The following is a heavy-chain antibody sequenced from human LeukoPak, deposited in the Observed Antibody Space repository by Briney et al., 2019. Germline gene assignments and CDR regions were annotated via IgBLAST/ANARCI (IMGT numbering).Heavy chain of an antibody. CDR1: GGSISSSSYY. V-gene: IGHV4-39*07. J-gene: IGHJ4*02. D-gene: IGHD6-6*01. Sequence: SETLSLTCTVSGGSISSSSYYWGWIRQPPGKGLEWIGSIYYSGSTYYNPSLKSRDTISVDTSKNQFSLKLSSVTAADTAVYYCARDFHSSSSELDYWGQGTLVTVSS. CDR3: ARDFHSSSSELDY. CDR2: IYYSGST.